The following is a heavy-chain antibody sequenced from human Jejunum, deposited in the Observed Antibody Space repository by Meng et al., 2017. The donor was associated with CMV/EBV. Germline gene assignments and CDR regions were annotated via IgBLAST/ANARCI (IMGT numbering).Heavy chain of an antibody. CDR2: MRSDGTTQ. V-gene: IGHV3-30*02. Sequence: FRDYGIHWVRQAPGKGLEWLTFMRSDGTTQYYADSVKGRSTISRDSSKNTLYLQINSLRTEDTAVYYCAKGLSGHPNYYYYAMDVWGQGTTVTVSS. CDR1: FRDYG. D-gene: IGHD3-3*01. CDR3: AKGLSGHPNYYYYAMDV. J-gene: IGHJ6*02.